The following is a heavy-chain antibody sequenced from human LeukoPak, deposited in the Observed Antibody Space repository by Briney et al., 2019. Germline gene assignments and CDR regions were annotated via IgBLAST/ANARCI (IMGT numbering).Heavy chain of an antibody. V-gene: IGHV7-4-1*02. J-gene: IGHJ5*02. D-gene: IGHD3-10*01. CDR2: INTNTGNP. CDR3: ARVWVYGSGRTNWFDP. Sequence: GASVKVSCTASGGTFSSYAISWVRQAPGQGLEWMGWINTNTGNPTYAQGFTGRFVFSLDTSVSTAYLQISSLKAEDTAVYYCARVWVYGSGRTNWFDPWGQGTLVTVSS. CDR1: GGTFSSYA.